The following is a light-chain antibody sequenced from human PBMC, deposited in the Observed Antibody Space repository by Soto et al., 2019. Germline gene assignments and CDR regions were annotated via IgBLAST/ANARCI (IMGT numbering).Light chain of an antibody. Sequence: QSALTQPASVSGSPGQSITISCTGTSSDVGGYNYVSWYQQHSGKAPKLMIYEVTNRPSGVSNRFSGSKSGNTASLTISGLQAEDAAEYYCSSYTRTKTLLFGGGTKLTVL. CDR1: SSDVGGYNY. CDR2: EVT. J-gene: IGLJ2*01. V-gene: IGLV2-14*01. CDR3: SSYTRTKTLL.